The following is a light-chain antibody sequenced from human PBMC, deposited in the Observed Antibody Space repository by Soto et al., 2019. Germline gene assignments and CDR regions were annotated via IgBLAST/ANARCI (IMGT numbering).Light chain of an antibody. J-gene: IGLJ1*01. CDR2: DVS. V-gene: IGLV2-14*01. CDR3: CSYTRSGTLI. Sequence: QSALTQPASVSGSPGQSITISCVGTSGDIGDYNYVSWYQQHPGKGPKVIIYDVSNRPSGVAYRFSGTKSGNTASLTVSGLQAEDEADYYCCSYTRSGTLIFGTGTKLTV. CDR1: SGDIGDYNY.